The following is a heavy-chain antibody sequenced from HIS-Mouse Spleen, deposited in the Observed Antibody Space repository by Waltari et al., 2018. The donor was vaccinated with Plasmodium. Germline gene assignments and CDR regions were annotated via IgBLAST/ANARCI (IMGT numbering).Heavy chain of an antibody. CDR2: SSGSGGST. CDR3: AKDRVGAVAALFDY. J-gene: IGHJ4*02. CDR1: GFPFTSSA. Sequence: EVQLLESGGGLVQPGGSLRLSCAASGFPFTSSAMSWVRPAPGKGLEWVSASSGSGGSTYYADSVKGRFTISRDNSKNTLYLQMNSLRAEDTAVYYCAKDRVGAVAALFDYWGQGTLVTVSS. D-gene: IGHD6-19*01. V-gene: IGHV3-23*01.